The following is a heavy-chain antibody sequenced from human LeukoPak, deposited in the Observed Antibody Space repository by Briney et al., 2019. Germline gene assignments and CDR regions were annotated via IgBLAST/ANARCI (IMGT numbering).Heavy chain of an antibody. CDR2: INHSGST. D-gene: IGHD6-13*01. CDR1: GGSFSGYY. CDR3: ARMKPPVRVYRDAFDI. J-gene: IGHJ3*02. Sequence: SETLSLTCAVYGGSFSGYYWSWIRQPPGKGLEWIGEINHSGSTNYNPSLKSRVTISVDTSKNQFSLKLSSVTAADTAVYYCARMKPPVRVYRDAFDIWGQGTMVTVSS. V-gene: IGHV4-34*01.